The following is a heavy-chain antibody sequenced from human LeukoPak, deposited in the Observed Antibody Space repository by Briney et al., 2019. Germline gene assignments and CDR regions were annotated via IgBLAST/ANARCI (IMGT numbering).Heavy chain of an antibody. CDR1: GFTFSSYG. J-gene: IGHJ4*02. Sequence: GGSLRLSCAASGFTFSSYGMHWVRQAPGKGLEWVALISYDGSNKYYADSVKGRFTISRDNSKNTLYLQMNSLRAEDTAVYYCAKDLGAGTQGFDYWGQGTLVTVSS. V-gene: IGHV3-30*18. CDR3: AKDLGAGTQGFDY. CDR2: ISYDGSNK. D-gene: IGHD3-16*01.